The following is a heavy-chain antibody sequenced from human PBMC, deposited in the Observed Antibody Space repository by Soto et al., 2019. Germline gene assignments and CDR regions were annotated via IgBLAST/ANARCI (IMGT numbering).Heavy chain of an antibody. CDR3: AKTDRGFYYDSSGYYAY. J-gene: IGHJ4*02. D-gene: IGHD3-22*01. CDR2: ISGSGGST. Sequence: EVQLLESGGGLVQPGGSLRLSCAASGFTFSSYAMSWVRQAPGKGLEWVSAISGSGGSTYYADSVKGRFTISRDNSKNTLYLQMNSLRAEDTAVYYCAKTDRGFYYDSSGYYAYWGQGTLVTVSS. V-gene: IGHV3-23*01. CDR1: GFTFSSYA.